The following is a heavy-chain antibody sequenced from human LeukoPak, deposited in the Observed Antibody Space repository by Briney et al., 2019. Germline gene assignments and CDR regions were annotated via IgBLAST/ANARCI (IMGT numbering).Heavy chain of an antibody. D-gene: IGHD2-2*01. CDR3: ARTRGYCSSTSCRNFDY. V-gene: IGHV4-34*01. CDR2: INHSGST. CDR1: GGSFSGYY. J-gene: IGHJ4*02. Sequence: SETLSLTCAVYGGSFSGYYWSWIRQPPGKGLEWIGEINHSGSTNYNPSLKSRVTISVDTPKNQFSLKLSSVTAADTAVYYCARTRGYCSSTSCRNFDYWGQGTLVTVSS.